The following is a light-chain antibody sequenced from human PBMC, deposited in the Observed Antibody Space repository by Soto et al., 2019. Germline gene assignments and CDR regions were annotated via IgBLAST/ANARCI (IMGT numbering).Light chain of an antibody. V-gene: IGLV2-11*01. CDR2: DVT. CDR1: SSDVGGYNY. J-gene: IGLJ2*01. Sequence: QSALTQPRSVSGSPGQSVTISCIGTSSDVGGYNYVSWYQQHPDKAPKVVIFDVTKRPSGVPDRFSGSKSGNTASLTISRLQAEDEADSYCCSYAGRDAVLIFGGGTKLTVL. CDR3: CSYAGRDAVLI.